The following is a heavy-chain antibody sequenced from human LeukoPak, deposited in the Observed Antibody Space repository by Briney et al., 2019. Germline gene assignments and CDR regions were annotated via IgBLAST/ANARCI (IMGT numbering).Heavy chain of an antibody. CDR1: GGSVSSYY. J-gene: IGHJ6*02. D-gene: IGHD2-2*01. CDR2: IYYSGST. V-gene: IGHV4-59*08. CDR3: ARVGIVVVPAAITDYGMDV. Sequence: SETLSLTCTVSGGSVSSYYWSWIRQPPGKGLEWIGYIYYSGSTNYNPSLKSRVTISVDTSKNQFSLKLSSVTAADTAVYYCARVGIVVVPAAITDYGMDVWGQGTTVTVSS.